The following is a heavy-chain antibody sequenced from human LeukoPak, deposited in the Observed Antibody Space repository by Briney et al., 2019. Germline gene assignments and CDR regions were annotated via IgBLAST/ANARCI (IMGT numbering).Heavy chain of an antibody. V-gene: IGHV3-23*01. CDR3: AKEELYYYGSGTYYTLAPFDY. CDR2: ISNSGATT. D-gene: IGHD3-10*01. CDR1: GYIFSSYA. J-gene: IGHJ4*02. Sequence: GGSLRLSCEASGYIFSSYAMSWVRQAPGKGLEWVSVISNSGATTDYADSVKGRFTISRDNSKNTLFLQMNSLRAEDTAVYYCAKEELYYYGSGTYYTLAPFDYWGQGTLVTVSS.